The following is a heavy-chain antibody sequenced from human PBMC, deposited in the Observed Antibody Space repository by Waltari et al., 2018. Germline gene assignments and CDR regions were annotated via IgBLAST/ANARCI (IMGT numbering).Heavy chain of an antibody. CDR1: GGSFSGYY. D-gene: IGHD5-12*01. Sequence: QVQLQQWGAGLLKPSETLSLTCAVYGGSFSGYYWSWIRQPPGKGLEWIGEINHSGSTNYTPSLKSRVTISVDTSKNQFSLKLSSVTAADTAVYYCARKFSYSGYDSSQSRLYYFDYWGQGTLVTVSS. V-gene: IGHV4-34*01. CDR2: INHSGST. J-gene: IGHJ4*02. CDR3: ARKFSYSGYDSSQSRLYYFDY.